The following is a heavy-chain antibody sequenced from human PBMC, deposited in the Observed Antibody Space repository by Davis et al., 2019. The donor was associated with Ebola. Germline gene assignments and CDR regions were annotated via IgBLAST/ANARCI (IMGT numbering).Heavy chain of an antibody. D-gene: IGHD3-3*01. J-gene: IGHJ4*02. CDR1: GFIFSNSA. CDR2: ISGSGGRT. CDR3: AKGAWSGSFDY. Sequence: GESLKISCAASGFIFSNSAMSWVRQAPGKGLEYVSVISGSGGRTYYADSVKGRFTISRDNSKNTLYLQMNSLRAEDTAVYYCAKGAWSGSFDYWGQGTLVTVSS. V-gene: IGHV3-23*01.